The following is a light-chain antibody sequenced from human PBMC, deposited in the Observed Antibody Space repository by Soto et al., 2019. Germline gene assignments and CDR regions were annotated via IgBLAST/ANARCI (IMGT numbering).Light chain of an antibody. CDR2: GAS. CDR3: QQYGSSYRT. J-gene: IGKJ1*01. V-gene: IGKV3-20*01. Sequence: EIVLTQSPGTLSLSPWERATPSCRASQSVSSSYLAWYQQKPGQAPRLLIYGASTRATGIPDRFSGSGSGTDFTLTISSLEPEDVAVYYCQQYGSSYRTFGRGTKVDIK. CDR1: QSVSSSY.